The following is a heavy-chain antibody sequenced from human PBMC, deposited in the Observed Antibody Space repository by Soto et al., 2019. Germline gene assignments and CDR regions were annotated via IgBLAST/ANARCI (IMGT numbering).Heavy chain of an antibody. CDR2: TYYRSKWYN. D-gene: IGHD5-12*01. V-gene: IGHV6-1*01. Sequence: HTLSLTFAISGDSFSSNIAAWNWIRQSPSRGLEWLGRTYYRSKWYNDYAVSVKSRITINPDTSKNQFSLQLNSVTPEDTAVYYCTMVATGGGWFDPWGQGTMVTVSS. J-gene: IGHJ5*02. CDR3: TMVATGGGWFDP. CDR1: GDSFSSNIAA.